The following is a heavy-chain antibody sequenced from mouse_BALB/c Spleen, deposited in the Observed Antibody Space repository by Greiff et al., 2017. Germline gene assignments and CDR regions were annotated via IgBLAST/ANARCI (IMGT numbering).Heavy chain of an antibody. Sequence: EVMLVESGGGLVKPGGSLKLSCAASGFTFSSYAMSWVRQSPEKRLEWVAEISSGGSYTYYPDTVTGRFTISRDNAKNTLYLEMSSLRSEDTAMYYCARDRSDYAMDYWGQGTSVTVSS. D-gene: IGHD1-1*01. CDR1: GFTFSSYA. CDR2: ISSGGSYT. J-gene: IGHJ4*01. V-gene: IGHV5-9-4*01. CDR3: ARDRSDYAMDY.